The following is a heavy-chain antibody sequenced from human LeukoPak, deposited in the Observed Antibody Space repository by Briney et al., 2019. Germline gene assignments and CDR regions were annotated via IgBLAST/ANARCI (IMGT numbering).Heavy chain of an antibody. CDR2: ISTDSRII. D-gene: IGHD3-10*01. J-gene: IGHJ4*02. CDR1: GFTFSSYS. V-gene: IGHV3-48*01. CDR3: ARGVNYYGSGSYYFDY. Sequence: GGSLRLSCEVSGFTFSSYSINWVRQAPGKGLEWVSYISTDSRIIYYANSVKGRFTIPRDNAKNSLFLQMNSLRAEDTAVYYCARGVNYYGSGSYYFDYWGQGTLVTVSS.